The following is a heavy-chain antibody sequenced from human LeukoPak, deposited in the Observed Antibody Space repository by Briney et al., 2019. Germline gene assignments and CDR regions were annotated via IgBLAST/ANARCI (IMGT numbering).Heavy chain of an antibody. CDR2: ISGSGGST. CDR1: GFTFSSYA. CDR3: AREDFRDHTTGFDS. Sequence: GGSLRLSCAASGFTFSSYAMSWVRQAPGKGLEWVSAISGSGGSTYYADSVKGRFTISRDNSRNTLYLQLNSLRAEDTAIYYCAREDFRDHTTGFDSWGQGTLVTVSS. D-gene: IGHD1-1*01. J-gene: IGHJ5*01. V-gene: IGHV3-23*01.